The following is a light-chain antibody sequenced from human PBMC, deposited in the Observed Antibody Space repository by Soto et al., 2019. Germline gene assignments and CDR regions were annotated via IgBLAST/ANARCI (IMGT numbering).Light chain of an antibody. CDR3: QQVYVYTST. V-gene: IGKV1-5*03. J-gene: IGKJ4*01. CDR2: KAS. CDR1: QTISSW. Sequence: DIQLSQSPSFLFGSVGNMLTITCGASQTISSWLAWYQQKPGKAPKLLIYKASTLNSGVPSRFRGSGSGTEFTLTISSLQNDDFATYYCQQVYVYTSTFGGGTKVDIK.